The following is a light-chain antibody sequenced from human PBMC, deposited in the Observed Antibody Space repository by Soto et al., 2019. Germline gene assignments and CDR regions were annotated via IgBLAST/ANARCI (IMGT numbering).Light chain of an antibody. J-gene: IGKJ4*01. CDR3: QQYNNWPPVLT. V-gene: IGKV3-15*01. CDR2: GAS. Sequence: EIVMTQSPATLSVSPGERATLSCRASQSVSSNLAWYQQKPGQAPRLLIYGASTRATGIPARFSGSGSGTEFTLTISSLQSEDFAVYYGQQYNNWPPVLTFGGGTKVEIK. CDR1: QSVSSN.